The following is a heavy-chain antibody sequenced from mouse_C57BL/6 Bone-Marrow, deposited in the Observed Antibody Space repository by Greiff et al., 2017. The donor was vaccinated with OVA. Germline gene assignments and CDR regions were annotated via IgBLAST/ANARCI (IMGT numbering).Heavy chain of an antibody. D-gene: IGHD1-1*01. V-gene: IGHV5-15*01. Sequence: EVKLMESGGGLVQPGGSLKLSCAASGFTFSDYGMAWVRQAPRKGPEWVAFISNLAYSIYYADTVTGRFTISRENAKNTLYLEMSSLRSEDTAMYYCARQTTVVAGNAMDYWGQGTSVTVSS. CDR1: GFTFSDYG. CDR2: ISNLAYSI. CDR3: ARQTTVVAGNAMDY. J-gene: IGHJ4*01.